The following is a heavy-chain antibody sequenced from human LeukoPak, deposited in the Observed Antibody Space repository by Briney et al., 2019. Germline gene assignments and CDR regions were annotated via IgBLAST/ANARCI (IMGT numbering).Heavy chain of an antibody. Sequence: SETLSLTCAVSAGSISSSDWWSWVRQPPGKGLEWIGYIYQTESPKYNPSLQSRVTLSLDRSKNQFSLKLTSVTAADTAVYYCARDPHCSSSRCPFDYWGQGALVTVSS. D-gene: IGHD2-2*01. CDR3: ARDPHCSSSRCPFDY. CDR1: AGSISSSDW. J-gene: IGHJ4*02. V-gene: IGHV4-4*02. CDR2: IYQTESP.